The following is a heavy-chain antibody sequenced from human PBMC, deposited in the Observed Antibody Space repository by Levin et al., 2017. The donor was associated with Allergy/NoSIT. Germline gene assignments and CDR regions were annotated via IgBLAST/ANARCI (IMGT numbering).Heavy chain of an antibody. CDR2: ITSDGSNI. CDR3: ASRGSFDH. J-gene: IGHJ4*02. V-gene: IGHV3-30*03. D-gene: IGHD3-10*01. Sequence: GGSLRLSCAASGLSFGDYGMHWVRQAPDSGLEWVTLITSDGSNIFYADSVKGRYVVSRDNSRNLLFLQLNSLRPEDAGVYYCASRGSFDHWGQGTPVTVSS. CDR1: GLSFGDYG.